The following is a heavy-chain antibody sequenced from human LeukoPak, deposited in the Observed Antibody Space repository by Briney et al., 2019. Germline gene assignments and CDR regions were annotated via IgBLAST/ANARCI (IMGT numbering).Heavy chain of an antibody. CDR1: GDSISSYF. Sequence: SETLSLTCKVSGDSISSYFWGWIRQPAGKGLEWIGRIYSSGNIDYSPSFKSRVAMSVDTSKNQISLKLTSVTAADTAVYYCARSGGSGWLDPWGQGSLVTVSS. D-gene: IGHD3-16*01. CDR2: IYSSGNI. J-gene: IGHJ5*02. V-gene: IGHV4-4*07. CDR3: ARSGGSGWLDP.